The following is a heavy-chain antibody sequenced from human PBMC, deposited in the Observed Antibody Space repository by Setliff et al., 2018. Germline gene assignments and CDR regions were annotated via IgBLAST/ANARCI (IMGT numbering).Heavy chain of an antibody. Sequence: GESLKISCAASGFTFSSEYMNWVRQAPGKGLEWVSYISSSSTSIYSDSVKDRFTISRDNAKKSLYLQMDSLRAEDTAVYYCVRELRVIVGVGIQGVFDIWGQGTMVTVSS. CDR3: VRELRVIVGVGIQGVFDI. D-gene: IGHD3-22*01. CDR2: ISSSSTSI. J-gene: IGHJ3*02. V-gene: IGHV3-48*01. CDR1: GFTFSSEY.